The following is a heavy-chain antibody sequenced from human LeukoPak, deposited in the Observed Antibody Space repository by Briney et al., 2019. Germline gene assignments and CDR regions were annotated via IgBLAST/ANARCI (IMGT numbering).Heavy chain of an antibody. CDR1: GGTFSSYA. Sequence: ASVKVSCKASGGTFSSYAISWVRQAPGQGLEWLGGIIPIFGTANYAQKFQGRVTITTDESTSTAYMELSNLRSEDTAVYYCARRYSGYENYYYMDVWGKGTTVTVSS. V-gene: IGHV1-69*05. CDR3: ARRYSGYENYYYMDV. CDR2: IIPIFGTA. J-gene: IGHJ6*03. D-gene: IGHD5-12*01.